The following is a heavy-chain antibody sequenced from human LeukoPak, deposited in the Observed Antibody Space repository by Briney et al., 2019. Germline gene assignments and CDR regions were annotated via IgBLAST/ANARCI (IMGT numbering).Heavy chain of an antibody. J-gene: IGHJ4*02. D-gene: IGHD1-26*01. V-gene: IGHV4-34*01. CDR2: INHSGST. Sequence: PSETLSLTCAVYGGSFSGYYWSRIRQPPGKGLEWIGEINHSGSTNYNPSLKSRVTISLDTSKNQFSLKLSSVTAADTAVYYCAGRVGATTIDYWGQGTLVTVSS. CDR1: GGSFSGYY. CDR3: AGRVGATTIDY.